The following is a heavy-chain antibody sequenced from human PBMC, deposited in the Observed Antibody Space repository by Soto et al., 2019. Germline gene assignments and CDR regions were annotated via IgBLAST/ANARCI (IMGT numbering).Heavy chain of an antibody. J-gene: IGHJ4*01. V-gene: IGHV3-11*01. Sequence: GGSLRLSCAASGFTFSHYYMTWVRQAPGKGLEWVSYLSSSGSTIYYADSVKGRFTISRDNAKNSLYLQMNSLRAEDTAVYYCARVTRTTLLAYWGQGTLVTVYS. CDR2: LSSSGSTI. D-gene: IGHD1-7*01. CDR1: GFTFSHYY. CDR3: ARVTRTTLLAY.